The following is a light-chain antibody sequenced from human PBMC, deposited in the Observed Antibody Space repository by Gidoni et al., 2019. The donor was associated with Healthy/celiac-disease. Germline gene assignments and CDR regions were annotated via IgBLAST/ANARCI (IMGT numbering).Light chain of an antibody. CDR2: AAS. CDR1: QSISSY. CDR3: RQSYSTPPLT. V-gene: IGKV1-39*01. J-gene: IGKJ4*01. Sequence: DIQLTQSPSSLSASVGDRVTITCRASQSISSYLNWYQQKPGKAPKLLIYAASSLQSGVPSRFSGSGAGTDYTLTISSLQPEDFATYYCRQSYSTPPLTFGGXTKVEIK.